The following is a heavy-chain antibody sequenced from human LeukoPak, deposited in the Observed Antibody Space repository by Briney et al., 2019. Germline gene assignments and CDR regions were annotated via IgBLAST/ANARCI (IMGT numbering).Heavy chain of an antibody. CDR1: GFTFSDHY. D-gene: IGHD1-26*01. CDR2: IRNKANSYTT. J-gene: IGHJ4*02. Sequence: GGSLRLSCAASGFTFSDHYMDWVRQAPGKGLEWVGRIRNKANSYTTEYAASVKGRFTISRDDSKNSLYLQMNSLKTEDTAVYYCARVWEIVGSTRTFDYWGQGTLVTVSS. CDR3: ARVWEIVGSTRTFDY. V-gene: IGHV3-72*01.